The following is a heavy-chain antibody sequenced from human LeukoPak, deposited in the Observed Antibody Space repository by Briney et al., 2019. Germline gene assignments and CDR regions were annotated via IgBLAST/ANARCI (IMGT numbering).Heavy chain of an antibody. J-gene: IGHJ4*02. D-gene: IGHD6-13*01. V-gene: IGHV3-7*01. Sequence: GGSLRLSCAASGFTFTSYWMSWVRQAPGKGLEWVANIKQDGSEKYYVDSVKGRFTISRDNAKNSLYLQMSSLRAEDTAVYYCARGPYSSRWYPYYFDYWGQGTLVTVSS. CDR2: IKQDGSEK. CDR3: ARGPYSSRWYPYYFDY. CDR1: GFTFTSYW.